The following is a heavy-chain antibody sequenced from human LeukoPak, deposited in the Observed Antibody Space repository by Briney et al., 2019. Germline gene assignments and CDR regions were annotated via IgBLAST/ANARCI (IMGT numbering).Heavy chain of an antibody. D-gene: IGHD3-10*01. Sequence: SQTLSLTCTVSGGSISSGGYYWSWIRQPAGKRLEWIGCIYTSGNTNHNPSLESRATISVDTSKNQFSLELSSVTAADTALYYCARERLAMVRGVIPKEAWGWFDPWGQETLVTVS. CDR3: ARERLAMVRGVIPKEAWGWFDP. CDR2: IYTSGNT. V-gene: IGHV4-61*02. J-gene: IGHJ5*02. CDR1: GGSISSGGYY.